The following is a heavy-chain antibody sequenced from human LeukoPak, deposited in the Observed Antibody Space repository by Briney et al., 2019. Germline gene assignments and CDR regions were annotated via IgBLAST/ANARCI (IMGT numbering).Heavy chain of an antibody. D-gene: IGHD3-10*01. CDR3: GEGRKGAWFPNY. Sequence: GGSLRLSCAASEFTFGAYWMTWVRQAPGRGLEWVANLNQDGSEKYYVDSVKGRFTISRDNAKNSLYLQMNGLRAEDTAVYYCGEGRKGAWFPNYWGQGTLVTVSS. CDR1: EFTFGAYW. CDR2: LNQDGSEK. V-gene: IGHV3-7*05. J-gene: IGHJ4*02.